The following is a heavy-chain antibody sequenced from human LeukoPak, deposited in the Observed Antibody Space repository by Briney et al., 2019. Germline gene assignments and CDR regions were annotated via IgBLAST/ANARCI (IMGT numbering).Heavy chain of an antibody. CDR2: IKQDGSDK. J-gene: IGHJ4*02. CDR1: ALTFSTYW. V-gene: IGHV3-7*01. D-gene: IGHD3-10*01. CDR3: ATGSRFFDY. Sequence: PGGSLRLSCAASALTFSTYWMTWVRQAPGKGLEWVANIKQDGSDKYYVDSVKGRFTISRDNAKNSLYLQMNSLRAEDTAVYYCATGSRFFDYWGQGTLVTVSS.